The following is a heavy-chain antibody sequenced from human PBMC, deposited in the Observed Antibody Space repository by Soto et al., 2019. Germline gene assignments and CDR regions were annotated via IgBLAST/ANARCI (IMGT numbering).Heavy chain of an antibody. D-gene: IGHD3-3*01. J-gene: IGHJ6*03. V-gene: IGHV4-34*01. CDR2: INHSGST. CDR3: ARVGEYDFWSGYLSTHYYYMDV. CDR1: GGSFSGYY. Sequence: SETLSLTCAVYGGSFSGYYWSWIRQPPGKGLEWIGEINHSGSTNYNPSLKSRVTISVDTSKNQFSLKLSSVTAADTAVYYCARVGEYDFWSGYLSTHYYYMDVWGKGTTVTVSS.